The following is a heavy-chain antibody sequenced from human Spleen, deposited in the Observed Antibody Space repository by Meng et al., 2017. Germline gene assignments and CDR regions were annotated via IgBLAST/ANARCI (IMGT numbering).Heavy chain of an antibody. D-gene: IGHD5-18*01. Sequence: EVQLLESGGGPVQPGGSLRLSCAASGFSFSDYGMSWVRQTPGKGLQWVSTISGDADNRHYADSVKGRFTISRDNSKNAVFLQLNSLRAEDAAVYYCVRDVDSYGYGMFFDYWGRGTLVTVSS. J-gene: IGHJ4*02. V-gene: IGHV3-23*01. CDR1: GFSFSDYG. CDR2: ISGDADNR. CDR3: VRDVDSYGYGMFFDY.